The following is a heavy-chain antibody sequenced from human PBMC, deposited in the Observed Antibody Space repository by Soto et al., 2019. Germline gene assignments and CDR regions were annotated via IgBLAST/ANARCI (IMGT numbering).Heavy chain of an antibody. V-gene: IGHV3-21*06. J-gene: IGHJ5*02. CDR3: TRDSAGTTQSVRFDP. Sequence: GGSLRLSCAASGFRFSSYSMNWVRQARGKGLEWVSTISSWSTYIFYSDSVRGRFTISRDNAKNSVYLQMNSLRDEDTAVYYCTRDSAGTTQSVRFDPWGQGTLVTVSS. D-gene: IGHD1-7*01. CDR1: GFRFSSYS. CDR2: ISSWSTYI.